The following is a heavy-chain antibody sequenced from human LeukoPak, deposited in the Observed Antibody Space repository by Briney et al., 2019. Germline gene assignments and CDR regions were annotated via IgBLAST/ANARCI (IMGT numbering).Heavy chain of an antibody. V-gene: IGHV4-38-2*02. J-gene: IGHJ4*02. CDR1: GYSISSGFY. Sequence: SETLSLTCTVSGYSISSGFYWGWIRQPPGKGRECIGSIYHSGSTYYNPSLKSRVTISVDTSKNQFSLNLSSVTAADTAMYYCARAVGTSRNFFDYWGQGTLVTVSS. CDR3: ARAVGTSRNFFDY. CDR2: IYHSGST. D-gene: IGHD4-23*01.